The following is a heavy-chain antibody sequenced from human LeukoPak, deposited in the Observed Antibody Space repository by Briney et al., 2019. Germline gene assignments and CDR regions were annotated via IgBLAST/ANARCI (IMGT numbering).Heavy chain of an antibody. J-gene: IGHJ4*02. Sequence: GGSLRLSCAASGFTFSSYAMSWVRQAPGKGLEWVSAISGSGGSTYYADSVKGRFTISRDNSKNTLYLQMNSLRAEDTAVYYCAKDEALYSGSYYAPSPFDYWGQGTLVTVSS. V-gene: IGHV3-23*01. CDR1: GFTFSSYA. CDR2: ISGSGGST. D-gene: IGHD1-26*01. CDR3: AKDEALYSGSYYAPSPFDY.